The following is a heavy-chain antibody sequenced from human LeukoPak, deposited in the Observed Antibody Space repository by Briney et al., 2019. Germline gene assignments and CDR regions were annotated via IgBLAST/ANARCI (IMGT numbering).Heavy chain of an antibody. D-gene: IGHD3-22*01. CDR1: GGSFSGYY. J-gene: IGHJ4*02. Sequence: SETLSLTCAVYGGSFSGYYWSWIRQPPGKGLEWIGEINHSGSTNYNPSLKSRVTISVDTSKNQFSLKLSSVTAADTAVYYCARQIRSSGYYYVLCYFDYWGQGTLVTVSS. CDR3: ARQIRSSGYYYVLCYFDY. V-gene: IGHV4-34*01. CDR2: INHSGST.